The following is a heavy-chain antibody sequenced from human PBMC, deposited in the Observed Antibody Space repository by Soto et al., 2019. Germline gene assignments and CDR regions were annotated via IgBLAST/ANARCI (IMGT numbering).Heavy chain of an antibody. CDR3: ATAGGLGAVAADY. Sequence: QLQLQESGSGLVKPSQTLSLTCAVSGGSISSGGYSWSWIRQPPGKDLEWIGYIYHSGSTYYNPSLTSRVTISVDRSKNQFSLKLSSVTAADTAVYYCATAGGLGAVAADYWGQGTLVTVSS. CDR2: IYHSGST. V-gene: IGHV4-30-2*01. D-gene: IGHD6-19*01. CDR1: GGSISSGGYS. J-gene: IGHJ4*02.